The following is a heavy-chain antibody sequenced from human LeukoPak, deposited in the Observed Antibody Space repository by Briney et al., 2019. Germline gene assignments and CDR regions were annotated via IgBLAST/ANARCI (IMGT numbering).Heavy chain of an antibody. CDR2: IYYSGST. CDR1: GGSICSYY. V-gene: IGHV4-59*08. Sequence: ASETLSLTCTVSGGSICSYYWSWIRQPPGKGLEWIGYIYYSGSTNYNPSLKSRVTISVDTSKNQFSLKLSSVTAADTAVYYCARVAAAGTPPLNYYGMDVWGQGTTVTVSS. CDR3: ARVAAAGTPPLNYYGMDV. J-gene: IGHJ6*02. D-gene: IGHD6-13*01.